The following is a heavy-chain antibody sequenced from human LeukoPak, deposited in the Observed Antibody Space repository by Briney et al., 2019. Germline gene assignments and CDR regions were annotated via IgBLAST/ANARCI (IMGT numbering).Heavy chain of an antibody. CDR2: MNKDGSEK. CDR3: ARDKRGWFDP. Sequence: GGSLRLSCAASGFILSNHWMTWVRQAPGKGPEWVANMNKDGSEKYYVDSVEGRFTISRDNSKNTLYLQMNSLRAEDTAVYYCARDKRGWFDPWGQGTLVTVSS. CDR1: GFILSNHW. J-gene: IGHJ5*02. D-gene: IGHD1-1*01. V-gene: IGHV3-7*03.